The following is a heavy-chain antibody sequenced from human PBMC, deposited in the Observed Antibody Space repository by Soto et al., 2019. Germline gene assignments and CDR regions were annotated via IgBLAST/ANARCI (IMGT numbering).Heavy chain of an antibody. D-gene: IGHD6-13*01. CDR3: ARQKGAAAGKAPYYYYGMDV. Sequence: GESLKISWKGSGYSFTSYWISWVRQMPGKGLEWMGRIDPSDSYTNYSPSFQGHVTICADKSISTAYLQWSSLKASDTAMYYCARQKGAAAGKAPYYYYGMDVWGQGTTVTVSS. CDR2: IDPSDSYT. V-gene: IGHV5-10-1*01. CDR1: GYSFTSYW. J-gene: IGHJ6*02.